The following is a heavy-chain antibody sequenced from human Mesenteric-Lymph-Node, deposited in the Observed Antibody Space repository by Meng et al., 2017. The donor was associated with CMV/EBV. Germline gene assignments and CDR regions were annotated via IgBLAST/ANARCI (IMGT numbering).Heavy chain of an antibody. CDR3: ARDPRGAPDYYFDY. J-gene: IGHJ4*02. CDR1: GYTFTGYY. CDR2: INPNTRGA. V-gene: IGHV1-2*02. Sequence: NAFGYTFTGYYTHWLRQVPGQGLEWMGWINPNTRGANYAQKFQSRVTMTRDTSISTAYMELSSLRSDDTAMYYCARDPRGAPDYYFDYWGQGTLVTVSS. D-gene: IGHD1-14*01.